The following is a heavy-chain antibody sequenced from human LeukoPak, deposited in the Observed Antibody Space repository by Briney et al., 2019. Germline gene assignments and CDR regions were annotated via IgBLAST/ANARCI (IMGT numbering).Heavy chain of an antibody. CDR2: IKQDGSEK. Sequence: GGSLRLSCASSGFTSSSYSMNWVRQAPGKGLEWVANIKQDGSEKYYVDSVKGRFTISRDNAKNSLYLQMNSLRAEDTAVYYCARVGYSYGYYFDYWGQGTLVTVSS. D-gene: IGHD5-18*01. J-gene: IGHJ4*02. V-gene: IGHV3-7*01. CDR1: GFTSSSYS. CDR3: ARVGYSYGYYFDY.